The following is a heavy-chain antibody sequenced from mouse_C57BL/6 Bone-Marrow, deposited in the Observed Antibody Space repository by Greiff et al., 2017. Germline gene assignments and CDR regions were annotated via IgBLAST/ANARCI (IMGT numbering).Heavy chain of an antibody. CDR1: GYAFSSSW. Sequence: VQLVESGPVVVKPGASVKISCTASGYAFSSSWMNWVKQRPGKGLEWIGRIYPGDGDTYYNGKFKGRATLTADKSSSTAYMQLSSLTSEDSAIYFCARGGYVLFAYWGQGTLVTVSA. CDR2: IYPGDGDT. J-gene: IGHJ3*01. CDR3: ARGGYVLFAY. V-gene: IGHV1-82*01. D-gene: IGHD2-2*01.